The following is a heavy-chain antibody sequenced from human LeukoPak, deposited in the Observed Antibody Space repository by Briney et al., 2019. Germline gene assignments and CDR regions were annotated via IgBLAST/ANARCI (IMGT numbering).Heavy chain of an antibody. CDR2: MNPNSGNT. J-gene: IGHJ4*02. D-gene: IGHD3-22*01. CDR3: ARGRDYYDSSGHSAHFDY. V-gene: IGHV1-8*01. Sequence: ASVKVSCKASGYTFTSYDINWVRQATGQGLEWMGWMNPNSGNTGYAQKFQGRVTMTRNTSISTAYMELSSLRSEDTAVYYCARGRDYYDSSGHSAHFDYWGQGTLVTVSS. CDR1: GYTFTSYD.